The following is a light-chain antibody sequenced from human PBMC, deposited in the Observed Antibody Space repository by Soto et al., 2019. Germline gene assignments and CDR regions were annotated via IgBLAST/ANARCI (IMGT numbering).Light chain of an antibody. Sequence: QSVLTQPASVSGSPGQSITISCTGTSSDVGSYNLVSLYQQHPGKAPKLMIYEGSKRPSGVSNRFSGSKSGNTASLTISGLQAEDEADYYCCSYAGSSTFLYVFGTGTKVTVL. J-gene: IGLJ1*01. CDR2: EGS. CDR3: CSYAGSSTFLYV. CDR1: SSDVGSYNL. V-gene: IGLV2-23*03.